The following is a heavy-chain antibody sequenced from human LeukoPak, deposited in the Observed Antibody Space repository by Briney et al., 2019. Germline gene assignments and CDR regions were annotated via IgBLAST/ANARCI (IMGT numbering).Heavy chain of an antibody. Sequence: GASVKVSCKASGYSFTGFYMHWMRQAPGQGLEWMGWIHPNSGGTKYAQKFQGRVTMTRDTSINTAYMELSSLTSDDTAVYYCATLRDSSAHFCYYGGMDVWGQGTTVAVSS. CDR1: GYSFTGFY. CDR2: IHPNSGGT. CDR3: ATLRDSSAHFCYYGGMDV. J-gene: IGHJ6*02. D-gene: IGHD6-19*01. V-gene: IGHV1-2*02.